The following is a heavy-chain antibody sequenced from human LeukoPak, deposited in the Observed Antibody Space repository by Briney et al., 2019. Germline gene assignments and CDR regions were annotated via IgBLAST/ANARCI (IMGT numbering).Heavy chain of an antibody. CDR2: ISAYYGNT. CDR1: GKTFSSYG. CDR3: ARVFRYCSSTSCSDRRYYMDV. D-gene: IGHD2-2*01. V-gene: IGHV1-18*01. J-gene: IGHJ6*03. Sequence: ASVKVSCKASGKTFSSYGISWVRQDPEQGLEWMGWISAYYGNTNYARKLQGRVTMTTDTSTSTAYMELRSLKSDDTAVYYCARVFRYCSSTSCSDRRYYMDVWGKGTTVTVSS.